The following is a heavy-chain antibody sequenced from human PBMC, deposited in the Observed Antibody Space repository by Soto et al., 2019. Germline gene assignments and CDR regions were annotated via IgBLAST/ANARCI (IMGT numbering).Heavy chain of an antibody. CDR2: IWYDGSNK. V-gene: IGHV3-33*01. Sequence: QVQLVESGGGVVQPGRSLRLSCAASGFTFSSYGMHWVRQAPGKGLEWVAVIWYDGSNKYYADSVKGRFIISRDNSKNTLYLQMNSLRAEDTAVYYCARGHDYGDYGDAFDIWGQGTMVTVSS. J-gene: IGHJ3*02. D-gene: IGHD4-17*01. CDR1: GFTFSSYG. CDR3: ARGHDYGDYGDAFDI.